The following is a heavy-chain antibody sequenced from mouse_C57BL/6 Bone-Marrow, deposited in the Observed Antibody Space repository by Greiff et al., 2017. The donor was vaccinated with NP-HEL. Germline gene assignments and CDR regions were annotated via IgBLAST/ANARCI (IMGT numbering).Heavy chain of an antibody. CDR2: INPGSGGT. V-gene: IGHV1-54*01. D-gene: IGHD1-1*01. CDR3: ARPGDYGSSYAMDY. J-gene: IGHJ4*01. Sequence: QVQLQQSGAELVRPGTSVKVSCKASGYAFTNYLIEWVKQRPGQGLEWIGVINPGSGGTNYNEKFKGKATLTADKSSSTAYMQLSSLTSEDSAVYFCARPGDYGSSYAMDYWGQGTSVTVSS. CDR1: GYAFTNYL.